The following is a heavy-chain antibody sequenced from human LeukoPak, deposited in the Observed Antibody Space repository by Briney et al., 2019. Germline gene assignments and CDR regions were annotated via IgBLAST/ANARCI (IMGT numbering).Heavy chain of an antibody. CDR3: ARSTPYYYNSGSYYSYYFGMDV. CDR1: GYTFTGYY. Sequence: APVKVSCKASGYTFTGYYMHWVRQAPGQGLEWMGWISAYNGNTNYAQKFQGRVTMATDTSTSTAYMELRSLRSDDTAVYYCARSTPYYYNSGSYYSYYFGMDVWGQGTTVTVSS. CDR2: ISAYNGNT. J-gene: IGHJ6*02. V-gene: IGHV1-18*04. D-gene: IGHD3-10*01.